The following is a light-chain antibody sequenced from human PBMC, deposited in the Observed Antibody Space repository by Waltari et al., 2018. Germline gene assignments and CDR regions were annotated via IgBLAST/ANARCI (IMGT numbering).Light chain of an antibody. Sequence: QPALTQPASVSGSPGQSLTISRPRTSSDVGGHTYFSWYQQHPGNVPKLLIFDVSNRPSVVSNRFSGSKSGNTASLTISGLQAEDESDYYCCSFTSRSTWVFGGGTKLTVL. CDR1: SSDVGGHTY. CDR3: CSFTSRSTWV. V-gene: IGLV2-14*01. J-gene: IGLJ3*02. CDR2: DVS.